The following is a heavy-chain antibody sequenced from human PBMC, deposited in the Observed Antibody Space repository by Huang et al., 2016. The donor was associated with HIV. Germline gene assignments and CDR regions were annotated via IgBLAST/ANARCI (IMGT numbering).Heavy chain of an antibody. Sequence: VESGGRSVQPGGSIKLSCVGSTFTFGAYWMSWVRQPPGKGLEWVANIKQDESEKDYVDSVKGRFNISRDNARKVLFLEMDDLRVEDTAIYFCATKTAGMDIWGQGTTVTVSS. CDR3: ATKTAGMDI. V-gene: IGHV3-7*01. J-gene: IGHJ6*02. D-gene: IGHD1-7*01. CDR2: IKQDESEK. CDR1: TFTFGAYW.